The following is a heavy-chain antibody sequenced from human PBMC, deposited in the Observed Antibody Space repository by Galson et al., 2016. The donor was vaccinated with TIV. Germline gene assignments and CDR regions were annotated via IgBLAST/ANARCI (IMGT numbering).Heavy chain of an antibody. CDR2: ISWNSGST. V-gene: IGHV3-9*01. CDR3: AKGQLRAARRFYYMDV. D-gene: IGHD4-17*01. J-gene: IGHJ6*03. CDR1: GFTFDDYA. Sequence: SLSLSCAASGFTFDDYAMHWVRQVPGKGLEWVSVISWNSGSTVYADSVKGRFTISRDNAKNSLFLQMNSLRVEDTALYYCAKGQLRAARRFYYMDVRGKGTTVTVSS.